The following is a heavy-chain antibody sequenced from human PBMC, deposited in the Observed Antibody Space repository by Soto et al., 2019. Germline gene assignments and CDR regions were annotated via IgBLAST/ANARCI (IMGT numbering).Heavy chain of an antibody. CDR3: AKDRPGLAVTGTGSGS. CDR2: ISGSGIST. Sequence: GGSLRLSCAASGFTFSSYGMIWVRQAPGKGLEWVSAISGSGISTFYADSVKGRFTISRDNSKNTLYLQMNSLRAEDTAVYYCAKDRPGLAVTGTGSGSWGQGTLVTVSS. J-gene: IGHJ5*02. CDR1: GFTFSSYG. V-gene: IGHV3-23*01. D-gene: IGHD6-19*01.